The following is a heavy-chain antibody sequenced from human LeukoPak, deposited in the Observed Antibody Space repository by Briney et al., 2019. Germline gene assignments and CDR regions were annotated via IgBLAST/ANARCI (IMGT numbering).Heavy chain of an antibody. CDR3: AKDSAFYDSSGYDY. Sequence: GGSLRLSCAASGFTFSSYAMSWVRQAPGKGLEWVSAIGGSGGSTYYADSVKGRFTISRDNSKNTLYLQMNSLSAEDTAVYYCAKDSAFYDSSGYDYWGQGTLVTVSS. D-gene: IGHD3-22*01. J-gene: IGHJ4*02. CDR1: GFTFSSYA. V-gene: IGHV3-23*01. CDR2: IGGSGGST.